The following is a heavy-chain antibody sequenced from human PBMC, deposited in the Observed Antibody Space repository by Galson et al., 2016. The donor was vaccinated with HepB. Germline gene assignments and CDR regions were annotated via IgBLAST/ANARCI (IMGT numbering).Heavy chain of an antibody. CDR1: GFTFNSYA. J-gene: IGHJ5*02. CDR3: VKDRRYGDYVGWFDP. V-gene: IGHV3-23*01. Sequence: SLRLSCAASGFTFNSYAMGWVRQAPGKGLEWVAGISASGQTTFYADSVTGRFTISRDNSKNTLNLEMNKLRVDDTAVYYCVKDRRYGDYVGWFDPWGQGTPVIVSS. CDR2: ISASGQTT. D-gene: IGHD4-17*01.